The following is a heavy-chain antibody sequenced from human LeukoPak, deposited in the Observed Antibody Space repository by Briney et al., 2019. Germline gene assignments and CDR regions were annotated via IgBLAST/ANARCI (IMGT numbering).Heavy chain of an antibody. D-gene: IGHD3-10*01. CDR1: GGSISSYY. CDR2: IYYSGST. CDR3: ARGVIMGHDAFDI. J-gene: IGHJ3*02. V-gene: IGHV4-59*01. Sequence: SETLSLTCTVSGGSISSYYWSWIRQPPGKGLEWIGYIYYSGSTNYNPSLKSRVTISVDTSKNQFSLKLSSVTAADTAVYYCARGVIMGHDAFDIWGQGTMVTVSS.